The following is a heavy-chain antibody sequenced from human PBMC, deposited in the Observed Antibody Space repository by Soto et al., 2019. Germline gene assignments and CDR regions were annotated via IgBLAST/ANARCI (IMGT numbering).Heavy chain of an antibody. V-gene: IGHV3-30-3*01. Sequence: SLRLSCAASGFTFSSYAMHWVRQAPGKGLEWVAVISYDGSNKYYADSVKGRFTISRDNSKNTLYLQMNSLRAEDTAVYYCARDSLNYDFWSGYYRYYYYGMDVWGQGTTVTVSS. J-gene: IGHJ6*02. CDR2: ISYDGSNK. D-gene: IGHD3-3*01. CDR1: GFTFSSYA. CDR3: ARDSLNYDFWSGYYRYYYYGMDV.